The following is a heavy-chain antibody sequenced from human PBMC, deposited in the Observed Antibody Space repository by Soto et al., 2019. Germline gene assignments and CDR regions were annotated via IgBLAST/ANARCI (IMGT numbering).Heavy chain of an antibody. V-gene: IGHV4-31*03. CDR3: ARISPSFAPVDP. D-gene: IGHD2-2*01. CDR2: IYYSGGT. Sequence: QVQLQESGPGLVKPSQTLSLTCTVSGGSISSGGYYWSWIRQHPGKGLEWIGYIYYSGGTYYNPSLKSRVTISGDTSKNQFSLKLSSVTAADTAVYYCARISPSFAPVDPWGQGTLVTVSS. J-gene: IGHJ5*02. CDR1: GGSISSGGYY.